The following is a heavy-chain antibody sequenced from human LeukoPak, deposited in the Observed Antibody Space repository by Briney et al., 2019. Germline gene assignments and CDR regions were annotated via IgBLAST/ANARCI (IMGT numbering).Heavy chain of an antibody. J-gene: IGHJ3*02. CDR3: ARGIPDSSGYYLALDI. D-gene: IGHD3-22*01. CDR2: MNPNSGNT. CDR1: GGTFSSYA. Sequence: ASVKVSCKASGGTFSSYAISWVRQAPGQGLEWMGWMNPNSGNTGYAQKFQGRVTMTRNTSISTPYMELSSLRSADTAVYYCARGIPDSSGYYLALDIWGQGTMVTVSS. V-gene: IGHV1-8*02.